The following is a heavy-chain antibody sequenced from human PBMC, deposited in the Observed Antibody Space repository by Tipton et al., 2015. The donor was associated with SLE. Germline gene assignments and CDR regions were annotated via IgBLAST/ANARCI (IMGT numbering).Heavy chain of an antibody. J-gene: IGHJ4*02. CDR1: GFRVNNAW. V-gene: IGHV3-15*01. Sequence: GSLRLSCAASGFRVNNAWMSWVRQAPGKGLEWLGRIRSNADGGTPDYAASVKGRFTISRHDSGNTVFLQMNSLTLEDTAVYYCARDWCRFCTTTSYYCDYWGQGTLVTVSS. D-gene: IGHD2-8*01. CDR3: ARDWCRFCTTTSYYCDY. CDR2: IRSNADGGTP.